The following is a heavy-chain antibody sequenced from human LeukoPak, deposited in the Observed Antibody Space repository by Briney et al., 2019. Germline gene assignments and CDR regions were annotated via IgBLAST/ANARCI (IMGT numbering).Heavy chain of an antibody. D-gene: IGHD5-24*01. CDR2: IYYSGST. CDR3: ARRDGYNHDAFDT. Sequence: SETLSLTCTVSGGSISSYYWSWIRQPPGKGLEWIGYIYYSGSTNYNPSLKSRVTISVDTSKNQFSLKLSSVTAADTAVYYCARRDGYNHDAFDTWGQGTMVTVSS. V-gene: IGHV4-59*01. CDR1: GGSISSYY. J-gene: IGHJ3*02.